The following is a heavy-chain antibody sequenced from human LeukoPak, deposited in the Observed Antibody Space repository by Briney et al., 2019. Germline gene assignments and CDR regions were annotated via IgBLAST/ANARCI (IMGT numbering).Heavy chain of an antibody. CDR2: LRTTGST. CDR3: ARGRIAARLIDY. V-gene: IGHV4-4*07. J-gene: IGHJ4*02. Sequence: SETLSLTCTVSGGSMSNYYWGWIRQPAEKGLEWIGRLRTTGSTNYNPSLKSRVTMSLDTSKKQFSLKLSSVTAADTAVYYCARGRIAARLIDYWGQGTLVTVSS. CDR1: GGSMSNYY. D-gene: IGHD6-6*01.